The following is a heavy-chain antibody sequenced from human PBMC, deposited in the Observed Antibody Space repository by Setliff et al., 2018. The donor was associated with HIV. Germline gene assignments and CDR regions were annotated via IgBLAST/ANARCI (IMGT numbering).Heavy chain of an antibody. D-gene: IGHD2-15*01. Sequence: PGGSLRLSCAASGFTFSAYAMTWVRQAPGKGLEWVSATTSNGRTTDYAESVRGRFILSRDNSGNTLYLQMTSLRAEDTAVYYCAKGWRPLPDYFDYWGQGTLVTVSS. J-gene: IGHJ4*02. CDR2: TTSNGRTT. V-gene: IGHV3-23*01. CDR3: AKGWRPLPDYFDY. CDR1: GFTFSAYA.